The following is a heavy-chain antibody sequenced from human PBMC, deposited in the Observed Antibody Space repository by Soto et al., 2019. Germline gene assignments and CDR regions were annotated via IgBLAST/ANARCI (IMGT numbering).Heavy chain of an antibody. CDR2: IYYSGST. Sequence: PSETLSLTCTVSGGSISSGGYYWSWIRQHPGKGLEWIGYIYYSGSTYYNPSLKSRVTISVDTSKNQFSLKLSSVTAADTAVYYCARGPVLRYPLGTNWFDPWGQGTLVTVSS. J-gene: IGHJ5*02. V-gene: IGHV4-31*03. CDR3: ARGPVLRYPLGTNWFDP. CDR1: GGSISSGGYY. D-gene: IGHD3-9*01.